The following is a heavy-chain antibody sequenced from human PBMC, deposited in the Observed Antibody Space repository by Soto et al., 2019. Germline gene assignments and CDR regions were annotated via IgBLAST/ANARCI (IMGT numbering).Heavy chain of an antibody. CDR1: GDSIRSYY. J-gene: IGHJ3*02. Sequence: QVQLQESGPGLVKPSETLSLTCTVSGDSIRSYYWGWIRQPPGKTLEWIGYMYYSGSTSYNPSLKSRVTISVDTPKNQFSLKLSSVTPADTAVYFCARVNTVRDSAFDIWGHGTKVIVSP. D-gene: IGHD3-16*02. V-gene: IGHV4-59*01. CDR2: MYYSGST. CDR3: ARVNTVRDSAFDI.